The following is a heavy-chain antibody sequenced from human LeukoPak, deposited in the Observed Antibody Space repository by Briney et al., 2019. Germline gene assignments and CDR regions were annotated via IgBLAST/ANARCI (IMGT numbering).Heavy chain of an antibody. D-gene: IGHD5-24*01. CDR1: GGSISSYY. J-gene: IGHJ4*02. CDR2: IYTSGST. CDR3: AGDVPKGGRQSPSHFDY. V-gene: IGHV4-4*07. Sequence: SETLSLTCTVSGGSISSYYWSWIRQPAGKGLEWIGRIYTSGSTNYNPSLKSRVTISVDTSKNEFYLKLNSVTAADTAVYYCAGDVPKGGRQSPSHFDYWGQGALVTVSS.